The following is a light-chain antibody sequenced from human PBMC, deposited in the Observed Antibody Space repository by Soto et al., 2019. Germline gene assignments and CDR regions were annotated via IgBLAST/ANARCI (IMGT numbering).Light chain of an antibody. CDR3: QQRASWPIT. V-gene: IGKV3-11*01. Sequence: EIVLTQSPVTLSLSPGERATLSCRASQTVRNELAWYQQKPGQAPRLLIYDASNRATGIPARFSGSGSRTDFSLTISSLEPEDFAIYYCQQRASWPITFGQGTRLEIK. CDR1: QTVRNE. J-gene: IGKJ5*01. CDR2: DAS.